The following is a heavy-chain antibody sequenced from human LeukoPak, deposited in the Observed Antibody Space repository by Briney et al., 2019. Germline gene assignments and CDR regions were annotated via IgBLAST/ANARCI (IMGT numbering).Heavy chain of an antibody. V-gene: IGHV3-21*01. D-gene: IGHD6-13*01. CDR1: VFTFSSYS. CDR2: IIIGIGYL. CDR3: ARDNPSFYYSVLAADGQYDY. Sequence: GGSLRLSCAASVFTFSSYSMNCGREALGEGLEWVSSIIIGIGYLYYADSVKGRFTISRDNAKNSLYLQMNSLRDEDTAVYYCARDNPSFYYSVLAADGQYDYWGQGTLVTVSS. J-gene: IGHJ4*02.